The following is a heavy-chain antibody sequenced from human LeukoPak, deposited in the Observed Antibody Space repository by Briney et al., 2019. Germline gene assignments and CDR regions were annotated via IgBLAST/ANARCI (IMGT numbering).Heavy chain of an antibody. Sequence: GRSLRLSCAASGFTFSNYGMQWVRQAPGKGLECVAVIWGDGSNKYYADSVKGRFTISRDISKNTLYLQMNSLRAEDTAVYYCARDPHYCSGGSCYSLGFDPWGQGTLVTASS. CDR2: IWGDGSNK. J-gene: IGHJ5*02. CDR1: GFTFSNYG. D-gene: IGHD2-15*01. V-gene: IGHV3-33*01. CDR3: ARDPHYCSGGSCYSLGFDP.